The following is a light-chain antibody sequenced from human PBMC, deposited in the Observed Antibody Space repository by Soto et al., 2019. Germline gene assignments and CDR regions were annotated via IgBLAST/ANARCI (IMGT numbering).Light chain of an antibody. V-gene: IGLV6-57*04. CDR1: SGSIGSNY. CDR2: EDK. J-gene: IGLJ2*01. Sequence: NFMLTQPHSVSESPGKTVTISCTRSSGSIGSNYVQWYQQRPGSAPTTVIYEDKQRPSGVPDRFSGSIDSSSNSASLTISGLKTEDEADYFCQSYYSSDVVFGGGTKLTVL. CDR3: QSYYSSDVV.